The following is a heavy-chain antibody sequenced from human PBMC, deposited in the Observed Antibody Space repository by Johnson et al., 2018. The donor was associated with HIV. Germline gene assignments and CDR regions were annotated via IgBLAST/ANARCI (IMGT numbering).Heavy chain of an antibody. D-gene: IGHD3-3*02. CDR3: ARELSHDAFDI. Sequence: VQLVESGGGVVQRGGSLRVSCAASGFTFSNYWMHWVRQAPGKGLVWVSRVNSDGSSLSYADSVKGRFTISRDNAKNTLYLQMNSLRAEDTAAYYCARELSHDAFDIWGQGTMVTVSS. J-gene: IGHJ3*02. V-gene: IGHV3-74*01. CDR2: VNSDGSSL. CDR1: GFTFSNYW.